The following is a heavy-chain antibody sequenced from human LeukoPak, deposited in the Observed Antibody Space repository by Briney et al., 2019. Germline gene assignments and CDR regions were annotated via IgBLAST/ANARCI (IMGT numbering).Heavy chain of an antibody. CDR1: GFTFSSYA. Sequence: SGGSLRLSCAASGFTFSSYAMHWVRQTPDKGLEWVAVISYDGSNKYYADSVKGRFTISRDNSKNALYLQMNSLRAEDTAVYYCAREKSLCFDYWGQGTLVTVSS. V-gene: IGHV3-30*04. CDR2: ISYDGSNK. CDR3: AREKSLCFDY. J-gene: IGHJ4*02.